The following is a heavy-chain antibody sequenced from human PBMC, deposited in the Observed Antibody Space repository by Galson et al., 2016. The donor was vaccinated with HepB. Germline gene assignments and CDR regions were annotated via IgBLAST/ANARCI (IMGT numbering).Heavy chain of an antibody. D-gene: IGHD2-8*02. CDR2: ISHDGRNE. Sequence: SLRLSCAASGFSFSTYGMHWVRQAPGKGLEWVAVISHDGRNEYYADSVKGRFTISRKNSENTLYLQMDRLRPEDTAPYYCANGDCTGNSCYPVFDYWGPGALVTVSS. CDR3: ANGDCTGNSCYPVFDY. V-gene: IGHV3-30*18. J-gene: IGHJ4*02. CDR1: GFSFSTYG.